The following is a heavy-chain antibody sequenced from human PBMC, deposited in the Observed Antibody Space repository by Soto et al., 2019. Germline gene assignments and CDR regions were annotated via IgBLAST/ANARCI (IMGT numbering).Heavy chain of an antibody. CDR2: IYWDDDK. CDR3: ALMVVAGLGSSFDY. J-gene: IGHJ4*02. V-gene: IGHV2-5*02. Sequence: QITLKESGPTLVKPTQTLTLTCTFSGFSLSSTRMAVAWTRQPPGKALEWLALIYWDDDKRYSPFLKSRLTIAKDTANIQVFLTMAYMDPVDTASYYCALMVVAGLGSSFDYWGQGTLVTVSS. D-gene: IGHD6-19*01. CDR1: GFSLSSTRMA.